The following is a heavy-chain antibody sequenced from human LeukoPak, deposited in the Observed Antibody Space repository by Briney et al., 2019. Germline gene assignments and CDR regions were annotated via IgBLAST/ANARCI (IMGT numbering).Heavy chain of an antibody. CDR1: GGSFSGYY. V-gene: IGHV4-34*01. D-gene: IGHD6-6*01. J-gene: IGHJ6*03. CDR3: ARGYSSSHAFYYYLDV. Sequence: PSETLSLTCAVYGGSFSGYYWSWIRQPPGKGLGWIGEINHSGSTNYNPSLKSRVTISVDTSKNQFSLTLSSVTAADTAVYYCARGYSSSHAFYYYLDVWGKGTTVTVSS. CDR2: INHSGST.